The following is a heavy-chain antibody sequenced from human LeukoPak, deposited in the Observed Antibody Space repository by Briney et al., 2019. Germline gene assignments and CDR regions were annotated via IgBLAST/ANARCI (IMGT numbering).Heavy chain of an antibody. CDR3: ARVGSDGAYSGSWTFDY. J-gene: IGHJ4*02. CDR1: GGTFSSYA. V-gene: IGHV1-69*01. Sequence: ASVKVSCKASGGTFSSYAISWVRQAPGQGLEWMGGIIPIFGTANYAQKFQGRVTITADESTSTAYMELSSLRSEDTAVYYCARVGSDGAYSGSWTFDYWGQGTLVTVSS. CDR2: IIPIFGTA. D-gene: IGHD6-13*01.